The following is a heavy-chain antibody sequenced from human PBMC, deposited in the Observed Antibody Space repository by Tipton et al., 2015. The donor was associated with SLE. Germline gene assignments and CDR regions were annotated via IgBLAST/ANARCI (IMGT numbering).Heavy chain of an antibody. V-gene: IGHV4-31*03. Sequence: TLSLTCTVSGGSISSGGYYWSWIRQHPGKGLEWIGYIYYSGSTYYNPSLKSRVTISVDTSKNQFSLKLSSVTAADTAVYYCARDRIAAAGPKGIDVWGQGTTVTVSS. CDR2: IYYSGST. D-gene: IGHD6-13*01. CDR1: GGSISSGGYY. J-gene: IGHJ6*02. CDR3: ARDRIAAAGPKGIDV.